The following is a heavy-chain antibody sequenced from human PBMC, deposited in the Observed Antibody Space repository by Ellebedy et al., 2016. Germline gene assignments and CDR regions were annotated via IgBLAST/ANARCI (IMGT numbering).Heavy chain of an antibody. CDR3: TRVGYCIGGSCYSGPAYYYFYGMDV. J-gene: IGHJ6*02. V-gene: IGHV1-2*02. Sequence: ASVKVSCXASGYIFTGNYMHWVRQAPGQGLEWMGWINPRNGDTNYAQAFQGRVTMTRDTSISTSYLELSGLRSDDTAVYYCTRVGYCIGGSCYSGPAYYYFYGMDVWGQGTTVTVSS. CDR2: INPRNGDT. D-gene: IGHD2-15*01. CDR1: GYIFTGNY.